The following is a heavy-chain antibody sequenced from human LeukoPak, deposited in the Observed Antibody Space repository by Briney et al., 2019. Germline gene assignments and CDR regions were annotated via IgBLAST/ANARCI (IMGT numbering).Heavy chain of an antibody. Sequence: PPGGSLRLSCAASGFTFSNYAMSWVRQAPGKGLEWVSGISVVSFTTYYTDPVKGWYTISRDHSKNTAYLQTDNVRAKATAINFCARHDSFIPYWGQGTQVIVAS. CDR2: ISVVSFTT. V-gene: IGHV3-23*01. CDR3: ARHDSFIPY. CDR1: GFTFSNYA. J-gene: IGHJ4*02. D-gene: IGHD3-16*02.